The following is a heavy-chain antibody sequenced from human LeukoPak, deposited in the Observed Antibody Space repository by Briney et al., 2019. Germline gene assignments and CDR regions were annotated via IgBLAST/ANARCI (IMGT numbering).Heavy chain of an antibody. CDR2: INHSGST. CDR3: ARAWPVIVSDFWSGPL. Sequence: SETLSLTCAVYGGPFSGYYRSWIRQPPGKGLEWIGEINHSGSTNYNPSLKSRVTISVDTSKNQFSLKLSSVTAADTAVYYCARAWPVIVSDFWSGPLWGQGTLVTVSS. D-gene: IGHD3-3*01. J-gene: IGHJ4*02. V-gene: IGHV4-34*01. CDR1: GGPFSGYY.